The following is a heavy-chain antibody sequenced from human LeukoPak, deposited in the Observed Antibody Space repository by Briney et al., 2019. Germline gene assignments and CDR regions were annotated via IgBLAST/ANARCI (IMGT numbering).Heavy chain of an antibody. V-gene: IGHV3-7*04. CDR2: IKYDGSEK. CDR3: ARGGWSLSRWPYYFDY. J-gene: IGHJ4*02. CDR1: GFTLSNYW. D-gene: IGHD6-13*01. Sequence: GGSLRLSCAASGFTLSNYWMDWVRQAPGKGLEWVAKIKYDGSEKYYVDSVKGRFTISRDNAENSLYLEMNSLRTEDTGVYYCARGGWSLSRWPYYFDYWGQGTLVTVSS.